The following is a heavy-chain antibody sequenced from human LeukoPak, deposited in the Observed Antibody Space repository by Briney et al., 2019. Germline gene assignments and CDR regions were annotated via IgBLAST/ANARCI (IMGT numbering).Heavy chain of an antibody. V-gene: IGHV3-30*02. Sequence: GGSLRLSCAASGFTFSSYGMHWVRQAPGKGLEWVAFILYDGSNKYYADSGKGRFTISRDNSKNTLYLQMNRLRVEDTAVYYCASATSRWYYFDYWGQGTLVTVSS. CDR2: ILYDGSNK. D-gene: IGHD6-13*01. CDR1: GFTFSSYG. CDR3: ASATSRWYYFDY. J-gene: IGHJ4*02.